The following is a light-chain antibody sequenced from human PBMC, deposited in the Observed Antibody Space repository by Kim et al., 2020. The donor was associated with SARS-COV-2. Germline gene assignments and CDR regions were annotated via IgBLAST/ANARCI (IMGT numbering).Light chain of an antibody. CDR1: STDAGGYDY. CDR2: DVT. CDR3: GSYTSSSTVV. V-gene: IGLV2-14*03. Sequence: SALTQPASVSGSPGQSITISCTGTSTDAGGYDYVSWYQHHPGQAPKLIIYDVTIRPSGLYRRFSGSKSGNTAALTISGLQAEDEADYCCGSYTSSSTVVFGGGTQLTVL. J-gene: IGLJ2*01.